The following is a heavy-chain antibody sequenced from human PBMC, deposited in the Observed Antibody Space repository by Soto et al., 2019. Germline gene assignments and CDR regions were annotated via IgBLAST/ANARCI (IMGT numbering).Heavy chain of an antibody. CDR2: IKQDGSEK. V-gene: IGHV3-7*01. Sequence: GSLRLSCAASGFTFSSYWMSWVRQAPGKGLEWVANIKQDGSEKYYVDSVKGRFTISRDNAKNSLYLQMNSLRAEDTAVYYCARDHDSGYDYYFDYWGQGTLVTVSS. CDR1: GFTFSSYW. J-gene: IGHJ4*02. CDR3: ARDHDSGYDYYFDY. D-gene: IGHD5-12*01.